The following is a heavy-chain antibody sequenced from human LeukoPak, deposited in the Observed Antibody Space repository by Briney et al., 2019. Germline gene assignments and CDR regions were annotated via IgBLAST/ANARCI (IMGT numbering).Heavy chain of an antibody. J-gene: IGHJ4*02. CDR2: IVVGSGNT. D-gene: IGHD6-13*01. V-gene: IGHV1-58*02. CDR1: GFTFTSSA. CDR3: ARDQALAAAGAPGDY. Sequence: ASVKVSCKASGFTFTSSAMQWVRQARGQRLEWIRWIVVGSGNTNYAQKFQERVTITRDMSTSTAYMELSRLRSDDTAVYYCARDQALAAAGAPGDYWGQGTLVTVSS.